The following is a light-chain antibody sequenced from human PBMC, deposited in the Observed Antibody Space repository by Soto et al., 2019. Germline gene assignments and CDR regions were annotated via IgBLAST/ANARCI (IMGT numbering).Light chain of an antibody. CDR3: GSFVARYTFV. J-gene: IGLJ1*01. V-gene: IGLV2-11*01. CDR1: SSDVGGYNY. CDR2: DVS. Sequence: QSALTQPGSVSGSPGQSVTISCTGTSSDVGGYNYVSWYQQHPGKAPKFMIYDVSKRPSGVPDRFSGSKSGNTASLTISGLQVEDEVDYYCGSFVARYTFVFGSGTKLTVL.